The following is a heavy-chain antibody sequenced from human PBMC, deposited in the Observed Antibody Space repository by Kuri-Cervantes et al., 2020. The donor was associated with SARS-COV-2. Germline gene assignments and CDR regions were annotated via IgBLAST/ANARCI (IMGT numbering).Heavy chain of an antibody. J-gene: IGHJ4*02. CDR2: IYYSGST. Sequence: SETLSLTCTVSGGSISSSSYYWGWIRQPPGKGLEWIGSIYYSGSTYYSPSLKSRVTISVDTSKNQFSLKLSSVTAADTAVYYCAREGYCSGGSCFDYWGQGTLVTVSS. CDR3: AREGYCSGGSCFDY. CDR1: GGSISSSSYY. V-gene: IGHV4-39*01. D-gene: IGHD2-15*01.